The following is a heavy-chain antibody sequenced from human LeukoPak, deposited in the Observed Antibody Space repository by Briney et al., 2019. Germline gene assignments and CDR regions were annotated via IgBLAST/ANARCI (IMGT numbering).Heavy chain of an antibody. CDR3: ARGPGGRSGYYPLEDYYYYYYMDV. Sequence: ALVKVSCKASGYTFTSYGINWVRQAPGQGLEWMGWIRVYNGNTNYAQKLQGRVTMTTDTSTSTAYMELRSLRSDDTAVYYCARGPGGRSGYYPLEDYYYYYYMDVWGKGTTVTVSS. J-gene: IGHJ6*03. V-gene: IGHV1-18*01. CDR1: GYTFTSYG. CDR2: IRVYNGNT. D-gene: IGHD3-22*01.